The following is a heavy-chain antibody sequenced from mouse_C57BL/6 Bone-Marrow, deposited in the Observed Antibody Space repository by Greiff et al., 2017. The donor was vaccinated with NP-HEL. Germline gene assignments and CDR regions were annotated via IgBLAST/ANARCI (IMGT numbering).Heavy chain of an antibody. CDR2: INPSTGGT. CDR1: GYSFTGYY. J-gene: IGHJ2*01. Sequence: VQLKESGPELVKPGASVQISCKASGYSFTGYYMNWVKQSPEKSLEWIGEINPSTGGTTYNQKFKAKATLTVDKSSSTAYMQLKSLTSEDSAVYYCARDGNYFYYFDYWGQGTTLTVSS. D-gene: IGHD2-1*01. CDR3: ARDGNYFYYFDY. V-gene: IGHV1-42*01.